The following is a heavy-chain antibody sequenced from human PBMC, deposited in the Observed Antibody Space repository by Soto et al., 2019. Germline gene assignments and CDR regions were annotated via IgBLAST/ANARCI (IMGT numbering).Heavy chain of an antibody. CDR2: LWAGGST. D-gene: IGHD3-9*01. Sequence: GESLKISCAASGFSFSSHGMHWVRQAPGKGLEWVAHLWAGGSTYYADSVKGRFTISRDNSKNTLYLQMNSLRAEDTALYYCAKNVWGITIFGGMDVWGQGTTVTVSS. J-gene: IGHJ6*02. V-gene: IGHV3-NL1*01. CDR3: AKNVWGITIFGGMDV. CDR1: GFSFSSHG.